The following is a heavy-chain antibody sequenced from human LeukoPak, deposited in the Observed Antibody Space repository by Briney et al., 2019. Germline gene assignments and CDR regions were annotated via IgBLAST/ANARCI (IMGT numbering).Heavy chain of an antibody. CDR2: NSYSGST. CDR3: ARTTMVRGTYYMDV. Sequence: SDPQALTCAVSGGAISAGGDAGSWIRKPPGKGLEWIGYNSYSGSTYYNPSCKSPDTISVDTSKNHFSLKLSSVTAADTAVYYCARTTMVRGTYYMDVWGKGTTVTISS. V-gene: IGHV4-30-4*07. J-gene: IGHJ6*03. D-gene: IGHD3-10*01. CDR1: GGAISAGGDA.